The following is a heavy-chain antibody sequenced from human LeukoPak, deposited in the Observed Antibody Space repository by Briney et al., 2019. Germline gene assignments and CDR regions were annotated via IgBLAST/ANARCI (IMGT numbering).Heavy chain of an antibody. CDR2: ISSSSSTI. Sequence: PGGSLRLSCAASGFTFSSYSMNWVRQAPGKGLEWVSYISSSSSTIYYADSVKGRFTISRDNAKNSLYLQMNSLRAEDTAVYYCAKGLNDYGDYPRYDWGQGTLVTVSS. CDR1: GFTFSSYS. V-gene: IGHV3-48*01. D-gene: IGHD4-17*01. J-gene: IGHJ4*02. CDR3: AKGLNDYGDYPRYD.